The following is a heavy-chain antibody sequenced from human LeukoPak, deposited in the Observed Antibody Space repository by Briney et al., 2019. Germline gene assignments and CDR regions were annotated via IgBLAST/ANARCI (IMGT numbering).Heavy chain of an antibody. V-gene: IGHV4-59*01. Sequence: PSETLSLTCTVSGGSISIFYWNWIRQPPGKGLEWIGSIYNSGSTTYNPSLKSRVTISGDTSKNQFSLKLTSVTAADTAVYYCTRDRELGFWGQGTLVTVFS. J-gene: IGHJ4*02. CDR3: TRDRELGF. CDR2: IYNSGST. D-gene: IGHD1-26*01. CDR1: GGSISIFY.